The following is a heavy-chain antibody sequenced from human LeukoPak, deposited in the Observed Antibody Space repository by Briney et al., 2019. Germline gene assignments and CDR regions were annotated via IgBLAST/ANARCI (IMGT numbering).Heavy chain of an antibody. J-gene: IGHJ3*02. CDR3: AKDRQGHDAFDI. CDR2: ISGSGGST. V-gene: IGHV3-23*01. CDR1: GFTFSSYA. Sequence: GGSLRLSCAAPGFTFSSYAMSWVRQAPGKGLEWVSAISGSGGSTHYADSVKGRFTISRDNSKNTPYLQMNSLRAEDTAVYYCAKDRQGHDAFDIWGQGTMVTVSS.